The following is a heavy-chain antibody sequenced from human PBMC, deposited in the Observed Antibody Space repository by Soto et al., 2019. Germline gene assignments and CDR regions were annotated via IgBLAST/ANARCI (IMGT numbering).Heavy chain of an antibody. CDR2: ISGSGGST. V-gene: IGHV3-23*01. J-gene: IGHJ6*03. CDR3: AKVAGYYAYYYYYMDV. D-gene: IGHD3-22*01. Sequence: GGSLRLSCAASGFTFSSYAMSWVRQAPGKGLEWVSAISGSGGSTYYADSVKGRFTISRDNSKNTLYLQMNSLRAEDTAVYYCAKVAGYYAYYYYYMDVWGKGTTVTVSS. CDR1: GFTFSSYA.